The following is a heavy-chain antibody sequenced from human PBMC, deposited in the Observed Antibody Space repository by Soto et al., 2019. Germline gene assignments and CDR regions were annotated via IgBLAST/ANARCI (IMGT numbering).Heavy chain of an antibody. J-gene: IGHJ6*02. D-gene: IGHD4-4*01. V-gene: IGHV3-23*01. CDR3: VKLPVTTASYYYFGMDV. CDR2: ISGSGIST. CDR1: GFPFSTYP. Sequence: PGGSLRLSCAASGFPFSTYPMNWVRQVPGKGLEWVSCISGSGISTFYADSVKGRFTISRDNSKNTVYLQINRLRAEDTALYYCVKLPVTTASYYYFGMDVWGQGTTVTVSS.